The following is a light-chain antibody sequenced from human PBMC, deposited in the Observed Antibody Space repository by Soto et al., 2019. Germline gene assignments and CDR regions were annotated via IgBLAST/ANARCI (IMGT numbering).Light chain of an antibody. V-gene: IGLV8-61*01. CDR2: NTD. CDR3: VLYLGSGISV. J-gene: IGLJ3*02. CDR1: SGSVSSTSY. Sequence: QAVVTQEPSLSVSPGGTVTLTCGLTSGSVSSTSYPSWYQQTPGQPPRTLIYNTDTRSSGVPDRFSGSILGNKAALTITGAQAEDECDYYCVLYLGSGISVFGGGTKLTVL.